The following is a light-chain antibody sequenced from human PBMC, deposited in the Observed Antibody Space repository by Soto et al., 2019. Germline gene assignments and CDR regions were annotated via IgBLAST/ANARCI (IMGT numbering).Light chain of an antibody. J-gene: IGKJ2*01. V-gene: IGKV3-20*01. CDR2: GAS. Sequence: EIVLTQSPGTLSLSPGERATLSCRAGQSVSSNFLAWYQQTPGQSPSLLIYGASSRATGIPDRFSGGGSGTDFPLTIGRLEPEDFAVYFCHQYGSSPYTFGQGPKLESK. CDR1: QSVSSNF. CDR3: HQYGSSPYT.